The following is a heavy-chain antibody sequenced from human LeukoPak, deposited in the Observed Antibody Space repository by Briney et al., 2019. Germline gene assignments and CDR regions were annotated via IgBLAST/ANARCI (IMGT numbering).Heavy chain of an antibody. J-gene: IGHJ4*02. Sequence: PSETLSLTCTVSGGSISGYYWNWIRRLAGKGLEWIGRIYNSGSTDYNSSLRSRLTMSVDTSKSQFSLKLTSVTAADTAVYYCAREHRDYEGSGYYVDYWGQGTLVTVSS. V-gene: IGHV4-4*07. D-gene: IGHD3-3*01. CDR3: AREHRDYEGSGYYVDY. CDR2: IYNSGST. CDR1: GGSISGYY.